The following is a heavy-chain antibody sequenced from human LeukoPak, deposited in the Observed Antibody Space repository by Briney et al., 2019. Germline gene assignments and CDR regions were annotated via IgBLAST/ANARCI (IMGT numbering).Heavy chain of an antibody. V-gene: IGHV3-9*01. CDR1: GFIFDDYA. CDR2: ISWNSGSI. CDR3: AKDIAAAGSNWFDP. D-gene: IGHD6-13*01. J-gene: IGHJ5*02. Sequence: GGSLRLSCAASGFIFDDYAMHWVRQAPGKGLEWVSGISWNSGSIGYADSVKGRFTISRDNAKNSLYLQMNSLRAEDTALYYCAKDIAAAGSNWFDPWGQGTLVTVSS.